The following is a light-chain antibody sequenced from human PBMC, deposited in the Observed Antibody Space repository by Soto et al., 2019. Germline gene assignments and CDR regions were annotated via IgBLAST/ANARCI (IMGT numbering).Light chain of an antibody. CDR2: GAS. Sequence: DIQMTQSPSTLSASVGDRVTITCRASQSISTWLAWYQQKPGKAPQLLISGASGLQAGVPSRFSGSASGTDFTLPISSLQPDDFATYCCQQYNSFSSFGVGTKVEI. CDR1: QSISTW. J-gene: IGKJ4*01. V-gene: IGKV1-5*01. CDR3: QQYNSFSS.